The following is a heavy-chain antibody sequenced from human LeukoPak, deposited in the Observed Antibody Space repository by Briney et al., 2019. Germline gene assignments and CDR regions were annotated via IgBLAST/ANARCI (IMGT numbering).Heavy chain of an antibody. CDR2: IKQDGSEK. D-gene: IGHD6-13*01. Sequence: GGSLRLSCAASGFTFSSYWMSWVRQAPGKGLEWVANIKQDGSEKYYVDSVKGRFTISRDNAKNSLYLQMNSLRAEDTAVYYCARDSSSWNNWFDPWGQGTLVTVSS. V-gene: IGHV3-7*01. CDR3: ARDSSSWNNWFDP. CDR1: GFTFSSYW. J-gene: IGHJ5*02.